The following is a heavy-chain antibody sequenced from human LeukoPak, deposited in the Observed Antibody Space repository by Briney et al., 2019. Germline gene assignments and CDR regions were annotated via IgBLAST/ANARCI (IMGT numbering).Heavy chain of an antibody. J-gene: IGHJ6*02. V-gene: IGHV3-23*01. Sequence: GGSLRLSCAASGFTFSSYAMSWVRQAPGKGLEWVSATSGSGGSTYYADSVKGRFTISRDNSKNTLYLQMNSLRGEDTAVYYCAKRDQLLYDYYYYYGMDVWGQGTTVTVSS. CDR3: AKRDQLLYDYYYYYGMDV. D-gene: IGHD2-2*02. CDR1: GFTFSSYA. CDR2: TSGSGGST.